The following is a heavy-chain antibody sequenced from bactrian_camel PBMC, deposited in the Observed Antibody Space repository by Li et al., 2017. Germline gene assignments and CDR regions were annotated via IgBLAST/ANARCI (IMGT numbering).Heavy chain of an antibody. CDR1: GYSAVTLC. CDR2: IDLDSYT. Sequence: HVQLVESGGGSVQAGGSLRLSCAAASGYSAVTLCMGWFRQAPGNECELLSTIDLDSYTYVADSVKGRFTASRDNARNTVSLQMNSLKPEDTAMYYCAADRMACLRPSVQLEAYNFWGQGTQVTVS. CDR3: AADRMACLRPSVQLEAYNF. V-gene: IGHV3S53*01. J-gene: IGHJ4*01.